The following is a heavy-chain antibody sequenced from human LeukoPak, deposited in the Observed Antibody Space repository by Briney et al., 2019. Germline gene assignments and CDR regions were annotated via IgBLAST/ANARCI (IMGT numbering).Heavy chain of an antibody. CDR1: GFTFSSYA. CDR3: VRVNSPYSFDY. Sequence: GGSLRLSCAASGFTFSSYAMSWVRQAPGKGLEWVSAISGSGGSTYYADSVKGRFTISRDNSKNTLYLQMNSLRAEDTAVYYCVRVNSPYSFDYWGQGTLVTVSS. D-gene: IGHD3-10*01. CDR2: ISGSGGST. J-gene: IGHJ4*02. V-gene: IGHV3-23*01.